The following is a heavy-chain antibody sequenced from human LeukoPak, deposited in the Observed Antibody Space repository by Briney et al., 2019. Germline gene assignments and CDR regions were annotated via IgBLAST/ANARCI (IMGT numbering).Heavy chain of an antibody. CDR1: GFTLDDYA. D-gene: IGHD3-9*01. V-gene: IGHV3-9*03. Sequence: GGSLRLSCVGSGFTLDDYAMHWVRQAPGKGLEWVSGISWNSGRRGYADSVKGRFTISRDNAKTSLYLQMNSLRAEDMALYYCAKGPDYDILTPIDYWGQGTLVTVSS. CDR2: ISWNSGRR. CDR3: AKGPDYDILTPIDY. J-gene: IGHJ4*02.